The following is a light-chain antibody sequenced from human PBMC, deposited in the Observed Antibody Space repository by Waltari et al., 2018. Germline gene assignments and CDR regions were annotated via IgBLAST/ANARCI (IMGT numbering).Light chain of an antibody. V-gene: IGLV2-23*01. CDR1: KYDIGSFDL. Sequence: QSALTQPASVSGSPGQTIPISCTGTKYDIGSFDLVSWYQHHPGKAPKLMIFEGSKRPSGVSNRFSGSKSGNTASLTISGLQAEDEANYFCCSYAGTSNWVFGGGTKLTVL. CDR2: EGS. CDR3: CSYAGTSNWV. J-gene: IGLJ3*02.